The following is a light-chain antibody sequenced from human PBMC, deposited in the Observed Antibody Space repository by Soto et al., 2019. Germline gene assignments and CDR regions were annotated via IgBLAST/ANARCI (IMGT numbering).Light chain of an antibody. CDR1: SSNIGSNT. V-gene: IGLV1-44*01. J-gene: IGLJ1*01. Sequence: QSVLTQPPSASGTPGQRVTISCSGSSSNIGSNTVTWYQQFPDTAPKLLIYNDNQRPSGVPDRFSGSKSGTSASLAISGLRSEDEADYYCGAWDDSLSALFVFGTGTKLTVL. CDR3: GAWDDSLSALFV. CDR2: NDN.